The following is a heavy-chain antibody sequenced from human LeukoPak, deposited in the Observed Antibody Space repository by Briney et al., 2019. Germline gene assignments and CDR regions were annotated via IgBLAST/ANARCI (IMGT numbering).Heavy chain of an antibody. V-gene: IGHV3-48*01. CDR3: ARDPEGPGVN. CDR2: ISSGSRTI. J-gene: IGHJ3*01. CDR1: GFTFSGYS. Sequence: GGSLRLSCAASGFTFSGYSMNWVRQAPGKGLEWLSYISSGSRTIYYADSVKGRFTISRDNGRNSLFLLMNSLRAEDTAVYYCARDPEGPGVNWGQGTMVTVSS.